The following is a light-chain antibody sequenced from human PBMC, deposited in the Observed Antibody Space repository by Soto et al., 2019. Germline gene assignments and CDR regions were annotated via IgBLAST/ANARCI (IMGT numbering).Light chain of an antibody. J-gene: IGLJ3*02. Sequence: QYALTQPASVSGSPGQSITISCTGTSSDVGGYNYVSWYQQHPGKAPKLMIYEVSNRPSGVSTRFSGSKSGNTASLTISGLQAEDEADYYCSSYTSSSTWVFGGGTKVTVL. CDR3: SSYTSSSTWV. V-gene: IGLV2-14*01. CDR2: EVS. CDR1: SSDVGGYNY.